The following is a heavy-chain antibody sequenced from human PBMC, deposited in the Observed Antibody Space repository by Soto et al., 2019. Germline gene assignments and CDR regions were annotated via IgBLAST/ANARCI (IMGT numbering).Heavy chain of an antibody. CDR1: GGSISSYY. CDR2: IYYSGST. D-gene: IGHD6-13*01. J-gene: IGHJ3*02. CDR3: ARKLAAAADDAFDI. Sequence: SETLSLTCTFSGGSISSYYWSLIRQPPGKGLEWIGYIYYSGSTNYNPSLKSRVTISVDTSKNQFSLKLSSVTAADTAVYYCARKLAAAADDAFDIWGQGTMVTVSS. V-gene: IGHV4-59*01.